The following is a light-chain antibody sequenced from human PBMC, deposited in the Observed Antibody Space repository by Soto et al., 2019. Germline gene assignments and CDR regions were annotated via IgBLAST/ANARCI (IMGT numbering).Light chain of an antibody. J-gene: IGKJ1*01. CDR1: QSIRSW. CDR3: QQYNSYWT. V-gene: IGKV1-5*01. CDR2: DAS. Sequence: DIQMTQSPSTLSASIGDRVTITCRASQSIRSWLAWYQQKPGRAPKLLIYDASSLESGVPSRFSGSGSGTEFTLTISSLQPDDFAIYYCQQYNSYWTFGQGTNVEIK.